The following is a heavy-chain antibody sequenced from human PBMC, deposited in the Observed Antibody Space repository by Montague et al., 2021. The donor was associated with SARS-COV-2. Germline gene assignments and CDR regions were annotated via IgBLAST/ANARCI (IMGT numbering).Heavy chain of an antibody. J-gene: IGHJ4*02. V-gene: IGHV4-4*07. CDR3: ARDRFDFGAGRQGTIDF. D-gene: IGHD3-10*01. CDR1: GDSITNHY. Sequence: SETLSLTCSVSGDSITNHYWSRIRQPAGKGLEWIGRMHFTGKTNFSPFFSSRLTMSADTSKNQFSLKLTSGTAADTAIYFCARDRFDFGAGRQGTIDFWGQGTLVTVSS. CDR2: MHFTGKT.